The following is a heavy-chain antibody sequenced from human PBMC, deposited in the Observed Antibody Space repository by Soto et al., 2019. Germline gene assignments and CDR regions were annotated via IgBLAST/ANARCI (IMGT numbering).Heavy chain of an antibody. CDR1: GGSFSVYH. Sequence: SETLSLTCASSGGSFSVYHWSWVRQPPGKGLEWIGYIYYSGSTNYNPSLKSRVTISVDTSKNQFSLKLTSVTAADTAVYYCARDKITGLFDYWGQGTLVTVSS. CDR2: IYYSGST. D-gene: IGHD2-8*02. J-gene: IGHJ4*02. V-gene: IGHV4-34*01. CDR3: ARDKITGLFDY.